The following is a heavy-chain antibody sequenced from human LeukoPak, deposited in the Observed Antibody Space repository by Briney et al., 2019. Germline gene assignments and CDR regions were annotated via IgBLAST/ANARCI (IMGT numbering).Heavy chain of an antibody. V-gene: IGHV3-66*01. CDR1: GFTVSSNY. CDR3: AREGNDGAFDI. D-gene: IGHD1-1*01. Sequence: GGSLRLSCAASGFTVSSNYMSWVRQAPGKGLEWVSVIYSGGSTYYADSVEGRFTISRDNSKNTLYLQMNSLRAEDTAVYYCAREGNDGAFDIWGQGTMVTVSS. J-gene: IGHJ3*02. CDR2: IYSGGST.